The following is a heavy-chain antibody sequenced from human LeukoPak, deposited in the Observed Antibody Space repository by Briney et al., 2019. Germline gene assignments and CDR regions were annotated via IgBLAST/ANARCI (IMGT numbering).Heavy chain of an antibody. V-gene: IGHV3-23*01. CDR2: ISGIGGST. CDR1: GFTFSSYA. J-gene: IGHJ4*02. D-gene: IGHD4-17*01. CDR3: AKTTPDSTDYGDYVGLDY. Sequence: GGSLRLSCTASGFTFSSYAISWVRQAPGKGLEWVSAISGIGGSTYYADSVKGRFTISRDNSKNTLYLQMNSLRAEDTAVYYCAKTTPDSTDYGDYVGLDYWGQGTLVTVSS.